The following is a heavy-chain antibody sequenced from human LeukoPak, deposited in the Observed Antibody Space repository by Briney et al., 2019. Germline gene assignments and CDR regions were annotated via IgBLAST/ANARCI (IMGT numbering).Heavy chain of an antibody. CDR1: GGSISSYY. D-gene: IGHD4-17*01. CDR3: ARAEVYGDYEYYFDY. Sequence: SETLSLTCAVSGGSISSYYWSWIRQPPGKGLEWIGYIYYSGSTNYNPSLKSRVTISVDTSKNQFSLTLSSVTAADTAVYYCARAEVYGDYEYYFDYWGQGTLVTVSS. V-gene: IGHV4-59*01. J-gene: IGHJ4*02. CDR2: IYYSGST.